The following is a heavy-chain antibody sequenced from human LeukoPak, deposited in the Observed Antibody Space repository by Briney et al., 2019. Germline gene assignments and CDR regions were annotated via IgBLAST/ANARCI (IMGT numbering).Heavy chain of an antibody. D-gene: IGHD1-26*01. CDR2: ISGSGGST. J-gene: IGHJ4*02. CDR1: GFTFSSYA. V-gene: IGHV3-23*01. Sequence: PGGSLRLSCAASGFTFSSYAMSWVRQAPGKGLEWVSAISGSGGSTYYADSVKGRFTISRDNSKNTLYLQMNSLRAEDTAVYYCAKDHKIVGANTEIFDYWGQGTLVTVSS. CDR3: AKDHKIVGANTEIFDY.